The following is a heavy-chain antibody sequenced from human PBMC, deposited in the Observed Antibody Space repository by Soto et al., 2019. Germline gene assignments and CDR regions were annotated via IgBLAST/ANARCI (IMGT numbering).Heavy chain of an antibody. V-gene: IGHV3-23*01. CDR1: GFTFNSYA. D-gene: IGHD3-16*01. CDR3: ATRPGGCYFDL. CDR2: ISGSGGST. J-gene: IGHJ2*01. Sequence: GGSLRLSCAASGFTFNSYAMNWVRQAPGKGLEWVSVISGSGGSTYYADSVKGRFTISRDNSKNTLYLQMNSLRAEDTAVYYCATRPGGCYFDLWGRGPLVTVSS.